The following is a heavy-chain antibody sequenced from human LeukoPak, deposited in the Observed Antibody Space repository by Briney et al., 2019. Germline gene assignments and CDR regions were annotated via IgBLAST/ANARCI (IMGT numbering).Heavy chain of an antibody. Sequence: ASVKVSCRASGYTFTSYGISWVRQAPGQGLEWMGWISAYNGNTNYAQKLQGRVTMTTDTSTSTAYMELRSLRSDDTAVYYCARDVGDIVVVVAANNWFDPWGQGTLVTVSS. D-gene: IGHD2-15*01. CDR3: ARDVGDIVVVVAANNWFDP. V-gene: IGHV1-18*01. CDR2: ISAYNGNT. CDR1: GYTFTSYG. J-gene: IGHJ5*02.